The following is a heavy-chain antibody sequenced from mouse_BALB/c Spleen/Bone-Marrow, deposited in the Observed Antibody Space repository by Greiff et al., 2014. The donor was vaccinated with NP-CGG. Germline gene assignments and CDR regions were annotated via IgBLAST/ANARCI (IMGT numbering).Heavy chain of an antibody. CDR1: GYTFTSYY. CDR2: INPSNGGT. J-gene: IGHJ4*01. V-gene: IGHV1S81*02. Sequence: VHLVESGAELVKPGASVKLSCKASGYTFTSYYMYWVKQRPGQGLEWFGEINPSNGGTNFNEEFKNKATLTVDKSSSTAYMQLSSLTSEDSAVYYCSRGRRDALDYWGQGTSVTVSS. CDR3: SRGRRDALDY.